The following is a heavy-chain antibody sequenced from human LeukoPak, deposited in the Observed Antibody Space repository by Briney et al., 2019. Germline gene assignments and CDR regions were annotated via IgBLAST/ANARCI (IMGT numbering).Heavy chain of an antibody. V-gene: IGHV3-74*01. CDR3: AREGGYSYGPH. D-gene: IGHD5-18*01. J-gene: IGHJ4*02. Sequence: GGSLRLSCAASGNYWMHWVRQVPGKGLVWVSHINSDGSWTSYADSVKGRFTISKDNAKNTVYLQMNSLRAEDTAVYYCAREGGYSYGPHWGQGTLVTVSS. CDR2: INSDGSWT. CDR1: GNYW.